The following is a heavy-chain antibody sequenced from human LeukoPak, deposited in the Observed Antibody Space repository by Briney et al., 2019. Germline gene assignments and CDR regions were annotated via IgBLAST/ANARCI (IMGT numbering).Heavy chain of an antibody. Sequence: GGSLRLSCAAYGFTFSSYSMNWVRQAPGKGLEWVSSISSSSSYIYYADSVKGRFTISRDNAKNSLYLQMNSLRAEDTAVYYCARDSKRWLPNPDAFDIWGQGTMVTVSS. J-gene: IGHJ3*02. CDR3: ARDSKRWLPNPDAFDI. V-gene: IGHV3-21*01. CDR1: GFTFSSYS. CDR2: ISSSSSYI. D-gene: IGHD5-12*01.